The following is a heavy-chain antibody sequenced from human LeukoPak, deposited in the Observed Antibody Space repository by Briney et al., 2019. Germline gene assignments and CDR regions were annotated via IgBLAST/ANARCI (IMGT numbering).Heavy chain of an antibody. CDR3: AKDPSGGNSNAFDI. V-gene: IGHV3-30*18. CDR1: GFTFSTYG. CDR2: ISYDGNNK. Sequence: PGGSLRLSCAASGFTFSTYGMHWVRQAPGKGLEWVAIISYDGNNKHYVDSVKGRFTISRDNSKNTLYLQMNSLRAEDTAVYSCAKDPSGGNSNAFDIWGQGTMVTVSS. D-gene: IGHD4-23*01. J-gene: IGHJ3*02.